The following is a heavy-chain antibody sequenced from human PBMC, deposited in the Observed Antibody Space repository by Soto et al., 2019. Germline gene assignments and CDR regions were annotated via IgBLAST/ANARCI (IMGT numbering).Heavy chain of an antibody. CDR1: GGSISNSANH. CDR3: AQGVRGVPNWVDP. V-gene: IGHV4-31*03. D-gene: IGHD3-10*01. J-gene: IGHJ5*02. CDR2: IYYSGGT. Sequence: QVQLQESGPGLVKPSQTLSLSCTVSGGSISNSANHWSWIRQHPGEGLEWIGYIYYSGGTYYSPSLKGGITMSIDASKNQFSLKLSSVTAADTAVYYCAQGVRGVPNWVDPWGQGTLVTVSS.